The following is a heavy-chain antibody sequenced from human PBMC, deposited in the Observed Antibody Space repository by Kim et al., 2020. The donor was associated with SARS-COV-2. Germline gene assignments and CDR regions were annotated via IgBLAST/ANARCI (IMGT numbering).Heavy chain of an antibody. Sequence: GGSLRLSCAASGFTVSSNYMSWVRQAPGKGLEWVSVIYSGGSTYYADSVKGRFTISRDNSKNTLYLQMNSLRAEDTAVYYCPRHYPSIAARRPYYYYGMDVWGQGTTVTVSS. CDR1: GFTVSSNY. CDR2: IYSGGST. CDR3: PRHYPSIAARRPYYYYGMDV. V-gene: IGHV3-53*01. D-gene: IGHD6-6*01. J-gene: IGHJ6*02.